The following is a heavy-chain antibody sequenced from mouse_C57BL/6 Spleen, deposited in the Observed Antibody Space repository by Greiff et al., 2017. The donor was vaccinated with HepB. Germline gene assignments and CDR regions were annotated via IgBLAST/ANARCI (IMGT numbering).Heavy chain of an antibody. D-gene: IGHD1-1*01. CDR3: ARKDYGSSYWYFDV. CDR1: GFPFSDYG. J-gene: IGHJ1*03. Sequence: EVQLVESGGGLVKPGGSLKLSCAASGFPFSDYGMHWVRQAPEKGLEWVAYISSGSSTIYYADTVKGRFTISRDNAKNTLFLQMTSLRSEDTAMYYCARKDYGSSYWYFDVWGTGTTVTVSS. CDR2: ISSGSSTI. V-gene: IGHV5-17*01.